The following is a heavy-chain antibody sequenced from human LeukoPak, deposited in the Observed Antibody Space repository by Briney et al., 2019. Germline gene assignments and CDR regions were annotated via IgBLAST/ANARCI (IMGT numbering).Heavy chain of an antibody. CDR1: GGSFSDYY. J-gene: IGHJ3*02. D-gene: IGHD1/OR15-1a*01. CDR3: ASNKYPVQAFDI. V-gene: IGHV4-34*01. CDR2: INHGGDT. Sequence: SETLSLTCAVSGGSFSDYYWSWIRQPPGKGLEWIGEINHGGDTNYNSSLQSRVTLSVDTSRNQSSLILSSVTAADTAIYYCASNKYPVQAFDIWGQGTMVTVSS.